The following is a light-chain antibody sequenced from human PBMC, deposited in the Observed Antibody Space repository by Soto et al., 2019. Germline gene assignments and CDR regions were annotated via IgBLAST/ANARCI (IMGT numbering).Light chain of an antibody. V-gene: IGKV1-39*01. CDR2: GAS. Sequence: DIQMTQSPSSLSASLGDRVTITCRAGQNINNYLNWYQQKPGKAPKLLIYGASSLQSWVPSRFSGSGSGTDFTLTISSLQPEDFATYYCQQSYSFFSFGQGTKLEI. CDR1: QNINNY. J-gene: IGKJ2*01. CDR3: QQSYSFFS.